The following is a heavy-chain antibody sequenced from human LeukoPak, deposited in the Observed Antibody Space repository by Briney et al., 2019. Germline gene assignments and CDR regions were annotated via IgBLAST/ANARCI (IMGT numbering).Heavy chain of an antibody. CDR3: METGYTSGYDN. V-gene: IGHV3-49*04. J-gene: IGHJ4*02. CDR2: IRSRTYGGTT. Sequence: GGSLRLSCTASGFTFGDYSMNWVRQAPGKGLEWVGFIRSRTYGGTTEYAASVKGRFTISRDDSKSIAYLQMNSLKTEDTAVYYCMETGYTSGYDNWGQGTLVTVSS. CDR1: GFTFGDYS. D-gene: IGHD5-18*01.